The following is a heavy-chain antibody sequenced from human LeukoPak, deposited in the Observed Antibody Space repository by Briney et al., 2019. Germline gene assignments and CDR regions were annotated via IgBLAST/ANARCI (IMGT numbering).Heavy chain of an antibody. CDR2: IYYSGST. D-gene: IGHD3-10*01. CDR1: GGSISSNRYY. J-gene: IGHJ5*02. V-gene: IGHV4-39*07. CDR3: ARAGYGSGSYYSNWFDP. Sequence: SETLSLTCNVSGGSISSNRYYWGWIRQPPGKGLEWIGSIYYSGSTFYNPSLKSRVTISVDTSKNQFSLKLSSVTAADTAVYYCARAGYGSGSYYSNWFDPWGQGTLVTVSS.